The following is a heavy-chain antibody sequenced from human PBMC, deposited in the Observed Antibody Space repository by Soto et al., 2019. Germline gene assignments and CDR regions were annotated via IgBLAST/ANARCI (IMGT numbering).Heavy chain of an antibody. CDR3: ATPPSMVAARHYYYYGMYV. J-gene: IGHJ6*02. D-gene: IGHD6-6*01. CDR1: GGTFSSYA. Sequence: QVQLVQSGAEVKKPGSSVKVSCKASGGTFSSYAISWVRQAPGQGLEWMGGIIPIFGTANYAQKLQGRVTMNADESTSTAYLELISLRSEDTAVYYCATPPSMVAARHYYYYGMYVWGHGTTVTFSS. CDR2: IIPIFGTA. V-gene: IGHV1-69*01.